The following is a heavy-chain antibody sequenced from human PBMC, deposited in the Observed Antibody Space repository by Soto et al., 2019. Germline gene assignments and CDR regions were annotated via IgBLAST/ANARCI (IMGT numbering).Heavy chain of an antibody. Sequence: SGPTLVNPTQTLTLTCTFSGFSLSTSGMCVSWIRQPPGKALEWLALIDWDDDKYYSTSLKTRLTISKDTSKNKMDLTITNKEPVDTATYYCARMGRGYCSGGSCPSYYYYGMDVWGQGT. D-gene: IGHD2-15*01. CDR3: ARMGRGYCSGGSCPSYYYYGMDV. V-gene: IGHV2-70*01. CDR1: GFSLSTSGMC. J-gene: IGHJ6*02. CDR2: IDWDDDK.